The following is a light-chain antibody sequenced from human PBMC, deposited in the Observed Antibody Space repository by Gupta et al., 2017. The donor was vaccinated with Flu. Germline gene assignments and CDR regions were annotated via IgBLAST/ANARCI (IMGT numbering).Light chain of an antibody. J-gene: IGKJ1*01. Sequence: DIQMTQSPSSLSASIGDRVTISCRASQTIDSHLNWYQQKPGKAPKLLIYLASSLQSGVPSRFSGSASGTVFTLTISSLQPDDCATYYCQQSYSSTWTFGQGTKVEVK. CDR1: QTIDSH. CDR2: LAS. V-gene: IGKV1-39*01. CDR3: QQSYSSTWT.